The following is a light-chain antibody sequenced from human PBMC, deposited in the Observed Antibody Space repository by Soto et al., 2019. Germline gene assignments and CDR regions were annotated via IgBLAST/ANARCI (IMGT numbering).Light chain of an antibody. CDR2: AAS. Sequence: DIQMTQSPSTLSGSVGDRVTITCRASQSIRRSLNWYQQKPGKAPKLLIYAASSLQSGVPSRFSGSGYGTDFTLTITSLQSEDFAIYYCQQSYSSPRTFGQGTKVDIK. V-gene: IGKV1-39*01. CDR3: QQSYSSPRT. CDR1: QSIRRS. J-gene: IGKJ1*01.